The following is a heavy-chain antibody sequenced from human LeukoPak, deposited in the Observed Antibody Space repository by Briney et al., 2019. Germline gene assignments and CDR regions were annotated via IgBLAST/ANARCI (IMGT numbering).Heavy chain of an antibody. D-gene: IGHD3-3*01. Sequence: ASVKVSCKASGYTFTGYYMHWVRQAPGQGLEWMGWINPNSGGTNYAQKFQGRVTMTRDTSISTAYMELNRLRSDDTAVYYCARDPWYYDFWSGYYTGGYYFDYWGQGTLVTVSS. CDR2: INPNSGGT. V-gene: IGHV1-2*02. CDR1: GYTFTGYY. CDR3: ARDPWYYDFWSGYYTGGYYFDY. J-gene: IGHJ4*02.